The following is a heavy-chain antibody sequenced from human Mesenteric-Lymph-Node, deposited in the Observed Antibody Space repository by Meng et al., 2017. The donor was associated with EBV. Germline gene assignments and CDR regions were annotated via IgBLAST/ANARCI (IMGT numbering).Heavy chain of an antibody. D-gene: IGHD3-16*01. CDR3: TRALGDSTAY. CDR1: GFPFSSYR. J-gene: IGHJ4*02. V-gene: IGHV3-21*01. CDR2: IFTSGNI. Sequence: EVQLVESGGGLVKPGGSLGLSCAASGFPFSSYRMNWVRQAPGKGLEWVSSIFTSGNIYYADSVKGRFTISRDNAKNSLYLLMNNLRVEDTAVYYCTRALGDSTAYWGQGTLVTVSS.